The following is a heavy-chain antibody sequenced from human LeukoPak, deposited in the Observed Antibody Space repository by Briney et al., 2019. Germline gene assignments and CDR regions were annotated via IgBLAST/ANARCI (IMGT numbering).Heavy chain of an antibody. CDR3: ARDPLWFGEFAALYGMDV. V-gene: IGHV3-7*01. CDR1: GFTFSSYW. J-gene: IGHJ6*02. CDR2: IKQDGSEK. Sequence: PGGSLRLSCAASGFTFSSYWMSWVRQAPGKGLEWVANIKQDGSEKYYVDSVKGRFTISRDNAKNSLYLQMNSLRAEDTAVYYCARDPLWFGEFAALYGMDVWGQGTTVTVSS. D-gene: IGHD3-10*01.